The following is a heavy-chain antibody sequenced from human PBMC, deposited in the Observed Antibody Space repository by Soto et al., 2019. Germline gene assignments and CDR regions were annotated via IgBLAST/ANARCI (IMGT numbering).Heavy chain of an antibody. J-gene: IGHJ3*02. V-gene: IGHV1-8*01. Sequence: QVPLVQSGAEVRRPGASVKVSCQASGYTSPIYDIEWVRQATGQRLEWMGWMNPKKGNRYPAPKFQGRLTMTCNTSTSPAYIELTNLRSEDTAVYYCANYRTISPEGFDIWGQGTLVTVS. CDR1: GYTSPIYD. CDR3: ANYRTISPEGFDI. D-gene: IGHD3-10*01. CDR2: MNPKKGNR.